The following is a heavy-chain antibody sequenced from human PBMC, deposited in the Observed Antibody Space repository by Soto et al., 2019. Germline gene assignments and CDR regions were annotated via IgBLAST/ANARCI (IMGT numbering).Heavy chain of an antibody. CDR1: GFTFSDTW. Sequence: PGGSLRLSCAASGFTFSDTWMSWVRQAPGKGLEWVGRIKSKTDGATTDYAAPVKGGFTISRDDSKTTLYLQMNGLKTEDTAVYYCTTGGEVNWGQGTLVTVSS. CDR3: TTGGEVN. D-gene: IGHD3-10*01. V-gene: IGHV3-15*01. CDR2: IKSKTDGATT. J-gene: IGHJ4*02.